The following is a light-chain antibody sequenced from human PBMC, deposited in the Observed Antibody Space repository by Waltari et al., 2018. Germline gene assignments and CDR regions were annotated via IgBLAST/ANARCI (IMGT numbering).Light chain of an antibody. Sequence: DIPMTQSPSPLSASVGDRVTITCRASQSMSSDLNWYQQKPGKAPKLLIYAASSLQSGVPSRFSGSGSGTDFTLTISSLQPEDFATYYCQQSYSTPQYTFGQGTKLEIK. V-gene: IGKV1-39*01. J-gene: IGKJ2*01. CDR1: QSMSSD. CDR2: AAS. CDR3: QQSYSTPQYT.